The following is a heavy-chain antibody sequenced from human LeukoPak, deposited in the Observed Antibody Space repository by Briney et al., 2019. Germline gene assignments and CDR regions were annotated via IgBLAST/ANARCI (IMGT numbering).Heavy chain of an antibody. D-gene: IGHD3-22*01. CDR3: AKAPIVVAITEGYYFDY. CDR2: ISGSGGST. J-gene: IGHJ4*02. CDR1: GFTFSSYA. V-gene: IGHV3-23*01. Sequence: GGSLRLSCAASGFTFSSYAMSWVRQAPGKGLEWVSAISGSGGSTYYADSVKGRFTISRDNSKNTLYLQMNSLRAEDTAVYYCAKAPIVVAITEGYYFDYWGQGTLVTVSS.